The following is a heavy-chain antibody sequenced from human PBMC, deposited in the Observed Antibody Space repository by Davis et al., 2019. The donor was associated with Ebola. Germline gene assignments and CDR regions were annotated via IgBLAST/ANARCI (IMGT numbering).Heavy chain of an antibody. CDR1: GFIFSSHS. J-gene: IGHJ6*03. D-gene: IGHD3-3*01. CDR3: ARDYEVPRDYYYYMDV. Sequence: GESLKISCAASGFIFSSHSMNWVRQAPGKGLEWVSSISSSSSYIYYADSVKGRFTISRDNAKNSLYLQMNSLRAEDTAVYYCARDYEVPRDYYYYMDVWGKGTTVTVSS. V-gene: IGHV3-21*01. CDR2: ISSSSSYI.